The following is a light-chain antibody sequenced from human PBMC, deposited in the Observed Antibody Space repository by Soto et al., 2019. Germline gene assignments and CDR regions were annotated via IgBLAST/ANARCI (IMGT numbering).Light chain of an antibody. J-gene: IGLJ1*01. CDR2: DNN. V-gene: IGLV1-51*01. Sequence: QSVLTQPPSVSAAPGQKVTISCSGSSFNIGNNYVSWYQQLPGTAPKLLIYDNNKRPSGIPDRFSGSKSGTSATLGITGLQTGDEADYYCRTWDSSLSAYVFGTGTKLTVL. CDR1: SFNIGNNY. CDR3: RTWDSSLSAYV.